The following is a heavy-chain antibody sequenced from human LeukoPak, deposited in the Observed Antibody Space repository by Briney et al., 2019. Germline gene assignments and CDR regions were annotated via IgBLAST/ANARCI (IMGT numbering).Heavy chain of an antibody. V-gene: IGHV5-51*01. Sequence: GEPLKISCKGSGYSSTNYWIGWVRQMPGKGLEWMGIIYPGDSDTRYSPSFQGQVAISADKSINTAYLQWSSLKASDTAMYYCARRGYCSGDGCFPHAFDIWGQGTMVTVSS. CDR1: GYSSTNYW. J-gene: IGHJ3*02. D-gene: IGHD2-15*01. CDR3: ARRGYCSGDGCFPHAFDI. CDR2: IYPGDSDT.